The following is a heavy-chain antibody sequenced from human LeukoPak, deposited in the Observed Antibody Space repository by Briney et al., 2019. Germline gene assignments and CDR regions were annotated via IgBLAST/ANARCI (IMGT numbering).Heavy chain of an antibody. D-gene: IGHD6-19*01. CDR3: ARDLKMGYSSGRYSWGTGSSNDY. J-gene: IGHJ4*02. CDR2: ISGYNGNT. CDR1: GYTFTNYG. V-gene: IGHV1-18*01. Sequence: ASVKVSCKASGYTFTNYGISWVRQAPGQGLEWMGWISGYNGNTNYAQKFQGRITMTTDTSTSTGYMELRSLRSDDTAVYYCARDLKMGYSSGRYSWGTGSSNDYCGQGTLVTVSS.